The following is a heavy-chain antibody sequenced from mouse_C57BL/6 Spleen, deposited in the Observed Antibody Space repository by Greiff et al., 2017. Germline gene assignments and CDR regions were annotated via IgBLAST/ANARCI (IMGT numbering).Heavy chain of an antibody. CDR2: INPSSGYT. V-gene: IGHV1-7*01. CDR3: ARDGSSSWFAY. D-gene: IGHD1-1*01. CDR1: GYTFTSYW. J-gene: IGHJ3*01. Sequence: VQLQESGAELANPGASVKLSCKASGYTFTSYWMHWVKQRPGQGLEWLGYINPSSGYTKYNQKFKDKATLPADKSSSTADMQRSSLTYEDAAVYYCARDGSSSWFAYWGQGTLVTVSA.